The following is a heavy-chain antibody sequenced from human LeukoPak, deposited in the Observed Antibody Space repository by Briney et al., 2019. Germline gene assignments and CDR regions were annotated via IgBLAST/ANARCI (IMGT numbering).Heavy chain of an antibody. CDR3: ARSYSRRIIDY. J-gene: IGHJ4*02. Sequence: ASVKVPCTASGYTFTSYGISWVRQAPGQGLEWMGWISAYNGNTKYEQKFQGRVTMTIDTSTTTAYMDLRSLRPDDTAIYYCARSYSRRIIDYWGQGALVTVSS. CDR1: GYTFTSYG. CDR2: ISAYNGNT. V-gene: IGHV1-18*01. D-gene: IGHD1-26*01.